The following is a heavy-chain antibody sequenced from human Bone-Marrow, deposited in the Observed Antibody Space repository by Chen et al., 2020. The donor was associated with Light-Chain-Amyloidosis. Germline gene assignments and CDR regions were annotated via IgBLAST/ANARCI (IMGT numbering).Heavy chain of an antibody. J-gene: IGHJ4*02. CDR1: GYTFPNYW. D-gene: IGHD5-12*01. V-gene: IGHV5-51*01. CDR2: IYPDDSDA. Sequence: EVQLEQSGPEVKKPGESLKISCKGSGYTFPNYWIGWVRQMPGKGLEWMGVIYPDDSDARYSPSFEGQVTISADKSITTAYLQWRSLKASDTAMDYCARRGDGYNFDYWGQGTLVTVSS. CDR3: ARRGDGYNFDY.